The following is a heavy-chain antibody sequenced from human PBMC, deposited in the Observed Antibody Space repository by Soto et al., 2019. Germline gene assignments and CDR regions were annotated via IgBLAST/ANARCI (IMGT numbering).Heavy chain of an antibody. CDR2: ISGSGGST. D-gene: IGHD6-19*01. J-gene: IGHJ4*02. Sequence: EVQLLESGGGLLQAGGSLRLSCAASGFTFSSYAMSWVRQAPGKGLEWVSAISGSGGSTYYADSVKGRFTISRDNSKNTLYLQMNSLRAEDTAVYYCARRSSGWYFDYWGQGTLVTVSS. CDR1: GFTFSSYA. V-gene: IGHV3-23*01. CDR3: ARRSSGWYFDY.